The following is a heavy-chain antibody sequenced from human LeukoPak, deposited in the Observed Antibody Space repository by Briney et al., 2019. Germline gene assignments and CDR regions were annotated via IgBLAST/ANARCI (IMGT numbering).Heavy chain of an antibody. J-gene: IGHJ4*02. Sequence: PGGSLRLSCTASGFTFGDYAMSWVRQAPGKGLEWVGFIRSKAYGGTTEYAASVKGRFTISRDDSKSIAYLQMNSLKTEDTAVYYCTSPFMPAAIQNDYWGQGTLVTVSS. D-gene: IGHD2-2*01. CDR3: TSPFMPAAIQNDY. CDR1: GFTFGDYA. CDR2: IRSKAYGGTT. V-gene: IGHV3-49*04.